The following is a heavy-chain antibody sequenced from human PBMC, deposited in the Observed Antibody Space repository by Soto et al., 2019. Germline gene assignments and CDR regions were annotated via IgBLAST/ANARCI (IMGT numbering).Heavy chain of an antibody. D-gene: IGHD6-13*01. J-gene: IGHJ6*02. Sequence: SCPTLLSPTQTLTLTCSFSGFSLSTSGMCVSWIRQPARKALEWLALIDWDDDTYYSTSLKTRLTIAKDTSKNQVVLTMTNMDPVDTATYCCARIYSSSGMDVWGQGTTVTVSS. CDR3: ARIYSSSGMDV. V-gene: IGHV2-70*01. CDR2: IDWDDDT. CDR1: GFSLSTSGMC.